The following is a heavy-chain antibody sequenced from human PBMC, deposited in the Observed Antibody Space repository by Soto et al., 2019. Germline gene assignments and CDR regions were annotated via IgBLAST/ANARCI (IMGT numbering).Heavy chain of an antibody. CDR3: ARGHYGRDY. D-gene: IGHD4-17*01. Sequence: EVHLVESGGGLVQPGGSLRLSCAASEFTFSQHWMSWVRQALGKGLEWVADIKPDGSEKYYVDSFKGRFTISRDNAKNSVYLQMNSLRAEDTAVYYCARGHYGRDYWGQGTLVTVSS. CDR2: IKPDGSEK. CDR1: EFTFSQHW. V-gene: IGHV3-7*01. J-gene: IGHJ4*02.